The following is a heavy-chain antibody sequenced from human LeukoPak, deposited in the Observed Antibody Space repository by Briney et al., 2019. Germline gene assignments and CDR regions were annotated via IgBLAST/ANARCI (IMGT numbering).Heavy chain of an antibody. V-gene: IGHV3-23*01. D-gene: IGHD6-19*01. CDR2: ISGSGGST. J-gene: IGHJ4*02. CDR3: AKGYSSGWYLSGY. CDR1: GFTVSSNY. Sequence: GGSLRLSCAASGFTVSSNYMSWVRQAPGKGLEWVSAISGSGGSTYYADSVKGRFTISRDNSKNTLYLQMNSLRAEDTAVYYCAKGYSSGWYLSGYWGQGTLVTVSS.